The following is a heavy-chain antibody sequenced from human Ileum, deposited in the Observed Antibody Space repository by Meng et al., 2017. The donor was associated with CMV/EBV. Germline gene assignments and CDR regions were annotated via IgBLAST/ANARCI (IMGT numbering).Heavy chain of an antibody. D-gene: IGHD3-3*01. Sequence: GGSFSGSYWRWIRQPPGKGLEWIGEINHSGSTNYNPSLKSRVTISVDTSKNQFSLKLSSVTAADTAVYYCARGSSKFFGVVIIKFDPWGQGTLVTVSS. CDR1: GGSFSGSY. V-gene: IGHV4-34*01. CDR3: ARGSSKFFGVVIIKFDP. CDR2: INHSGST. J-gene: IGHJ5*02.